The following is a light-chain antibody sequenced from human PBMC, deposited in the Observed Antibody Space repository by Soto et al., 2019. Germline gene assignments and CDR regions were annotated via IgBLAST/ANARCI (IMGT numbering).Light chain of an antibody. Sequence: EIVMTQSPATLSVSPGERATLSCRASQSVSSYLAWYQQKPGQAPRLLIYDASNRATGIPARFSGSGSGTDFTLTISSLEPEDFAGYYCEQRSNWPLAFGGGTKVDIK. CDR3: EQRSNWPLA. CDR1: QSVSSY. J-gene: IGKJ4*01. CDR2: DAS. V-gene: IGKV3-11*01.